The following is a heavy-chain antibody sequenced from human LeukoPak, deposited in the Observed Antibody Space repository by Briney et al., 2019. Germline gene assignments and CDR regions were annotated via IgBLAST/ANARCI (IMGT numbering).Heavy chain of an antibody. J-gene: IGHJ6*02. CDR3: ARGHYYDSSGYYSYYYYGMDV. CDR2: IIPIFGTA. Sequence: SVQVSCKASGGTFSRYAISWVQQAPGQGLEWMGGIIPIFGTANYAQKFQGRVTITADESTSTAYMELSSLRSEDTAVYYCARGHYYDSSGYYSYYYYGMDVWGQGTTVTVSS. CDR1: GGTFSRYA. D-gene: IGHD3-22*01. V-gene: IGHV1-69*01.